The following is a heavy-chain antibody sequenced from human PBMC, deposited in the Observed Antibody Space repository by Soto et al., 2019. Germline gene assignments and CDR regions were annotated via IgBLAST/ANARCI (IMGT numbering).Heavy chain of an antibody. CDR2: MNPNSGNT. J-gene: IGHJ4*02. D-gene: IGHD3-3*01. Sequence: ASVKVSCKASGYTFTSYDINWVRQATGQGLEWMGWMNPNSGNTGYAQKFQGRVTMTRNTSISTAYMELSSLRSEDTAVYYCARGSLRRYYDFWSGQSYYFDYWGQGTLVTVSS. CDR1: GYTFTSYD. CDR3: ARGSLRRYYDFWSGQSYYFDY. V-gene: IGHV1-8*01.